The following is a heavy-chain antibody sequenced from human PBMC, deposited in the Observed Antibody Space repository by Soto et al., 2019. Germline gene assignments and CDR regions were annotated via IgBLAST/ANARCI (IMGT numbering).Heavy chain of an antibody. CDR3: ARDRILTGYYNNHYFDY. Sequence: ASVKVSCKASGYTFTSYGISWVRQAPGQGLEWMGWIDAYNGNTNYAQKFQGRVTITADKSTSTAYMELSSLRSEDTAVYYCARDRILTGYYNNHYFDYWGQGTLVTVSS. J-gene: IGHJ4*02. CDR2: IDAYNGNT. D-gene: IGHD3-9*01. V-gene: IGHV1-18*01. CDR1: GYTFTSYG.